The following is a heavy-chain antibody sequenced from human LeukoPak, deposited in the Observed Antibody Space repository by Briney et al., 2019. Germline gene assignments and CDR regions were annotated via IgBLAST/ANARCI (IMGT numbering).Heavy chain of an antibody. CDR3: ASSEGGVAPLDH. CDR1: GGSFSGYY. D-gene: IGHD3-16*01. V-gene: IGHV4-34*01. CDR2: INHSGST. J-gene: IGHJ4*02. Sequence: SETLSLTCAVYGGSFSGYYWSWIRQPPGKGLEWIGEINHSGSTNYNPSLKSRVTISVDTSKNQFSLELSSVTAADTAGYYWASSEGGVAPLDHWGQRTLVTVSS.